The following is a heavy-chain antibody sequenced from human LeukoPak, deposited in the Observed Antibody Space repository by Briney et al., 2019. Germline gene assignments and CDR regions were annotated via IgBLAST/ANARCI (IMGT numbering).Heavy chain of an antibody. CDR1: GYTFTSYG. Sequence: ASVKVSCTASGYTFTSYGITLVRQAPRQGLHWMGWISAYNGNTNYAQNLQGRVTMTTDTSTSTAYMELSSLRSDDTAVYYSARDLDGYNYSDEYFQHWGQGTLVTVSS. D-gene: IGHD5-24*01. CDR2: ISAYNGNT. J-gene: IGHJ1*01. V-gene: IGHV1-18*04. CDR3: ARDLDGYNYSDEYFQH.